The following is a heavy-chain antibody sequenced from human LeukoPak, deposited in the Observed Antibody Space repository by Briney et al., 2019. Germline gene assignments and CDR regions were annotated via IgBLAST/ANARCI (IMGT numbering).Heavy chain of an antibody. Sequence: SETLSLTCTVSGGSISSGGYYWSWIRQHPGKGLEWIGYIYYSGSTYYNPSLKSRVTISVDTSKNQFSLKLSSVTAADTAVYYCARAPGTYYYDSSGSQAVYYYYGMDVWGQGTTVTVSS. CDR2: IYYSGST. CDR1: GGSISSGGYY. J-gene: IGHJ6*02. V-gene: IGHV4-31*03. D-gene: IGHD3-22*01. CDR3: ARAPGTYYYDSSGSQAVYYYYGMDV.